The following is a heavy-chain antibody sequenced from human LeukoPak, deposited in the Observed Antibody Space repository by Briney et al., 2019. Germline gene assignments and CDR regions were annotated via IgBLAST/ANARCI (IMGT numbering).Heavy chain of an antibody. V-gene: IGHV4-61*01. CDR3: ASGWIAVAGNNWFDP. J-gene: IGHJ5*02. CDR2: IYYSGST. CDR1: GGSVSSGSYY. D-gene: IGHD6-19*01. Sequence: KASETLSLTCTISGGSVSSGSYYWSWIRQPPGKGLEWIGYIYYSGSTNYNPSLKSRVTISVDTSKNQFSLKLSSVTAADTAVYYCASGWIAVAGNNWFDPWGQGTLVTVSS.